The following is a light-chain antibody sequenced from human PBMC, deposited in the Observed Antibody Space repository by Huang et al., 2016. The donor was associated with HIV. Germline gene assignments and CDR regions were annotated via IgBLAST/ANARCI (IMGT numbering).Light chain of an antibody. Sequence: DIVVTQSPDSLAVSLGVRATITCKTSQSVSYSSNNKHYVSWYQQKAGQTPRLIIYGASTRESGVPDRFSGSGSGIDFTLTISNLQAEDVAVYYCQQYYTTAYTFGQGTKLEI. J-gene: IGKJ2*01. V-gene: IGKV4-1*01. CDR1: QSVSYSSNNKHY. CDR3: QQYYTTAYT. CDR2: GAS.